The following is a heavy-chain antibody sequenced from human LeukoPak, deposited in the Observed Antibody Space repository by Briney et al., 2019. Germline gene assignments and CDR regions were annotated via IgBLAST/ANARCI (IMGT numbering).Heavy chain of an antibody. CDR3: ASKRGYSYGLDY. V-gene: IGHV1-69*13. CDR1: GRSFSSYA. J-gene: IGHJ4*02. Sequence: SVMVSCKAAGRSFSSYAIGRVRQATGQWLEWMGGIIPIFGTANYAQKFQGRVTITADESTSTGYMELSSLRSEDTAVYYCASKRGYSYGLDYWGQGTLVTVSS. CDR2: IIPIFGTA. D-gene: IGHD5-18*01.